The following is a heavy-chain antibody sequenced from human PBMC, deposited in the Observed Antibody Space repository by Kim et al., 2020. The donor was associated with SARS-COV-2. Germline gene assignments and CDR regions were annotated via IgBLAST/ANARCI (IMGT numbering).Heavy chain of an antibody. Sequence: ASVKVSCKASGYTFTSYGISWVRQAPGQGLEWMGWISAYNGNTNYAQKLQGRVTMTTDTSTSTAYMELRSLRSDDTAVYYCARVGDYVGSQDPYYYYGMDVWGQGTTVTVSS. CDR2: ISAYNGNT. V-gene: IGHV1-18*04. J-gene: IGHJ6*02. CDR3: ARVGDYVGSQDPYYYYGMDV. D-gene: IGHD3-10*01. CDR1: GYTFTSYG.